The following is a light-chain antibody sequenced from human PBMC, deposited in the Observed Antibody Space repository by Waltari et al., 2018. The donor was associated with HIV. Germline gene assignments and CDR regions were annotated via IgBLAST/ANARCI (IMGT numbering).Light chain of an antibody. CDR2: GAA. CDR3: QRCGTSPPNS. Sequence: EIVLTQSPGTLSLSPGERPTLSCRASQDINTSYIAWYQHRPGQTPRLLIYGAAGRATCIPDRFRGSGSGTDVALTISGVEPEDFAVYYCQRCGTSPPNSFGQGTRLEIK. J-gene: IGKJ2*03. V-gene: IGKV3-20*01. CDR1: QDINTSY.